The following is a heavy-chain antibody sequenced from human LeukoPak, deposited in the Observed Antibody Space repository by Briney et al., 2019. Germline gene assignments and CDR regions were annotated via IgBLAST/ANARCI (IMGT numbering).Heavy chain of an antibody. CDR1: GDSVSSSSGA. CDR2: TYYRSKWYN. Sequence: SRTLSLTCAISGDSVSSSSGAWNWIRQSPSRGLEWLGRTYYRSKWYNDFALSVKSRIIINPDTSKNQFSLQLNSVTPEDTAVYYCARHDCGTKSYDYWGQGTLVTVSS. CDR3: ARHDCGTKSYDY. V-gene: IGHV6-1*01. J-gene: IGHJ4*02. D-gene: IGHD4-17*01.